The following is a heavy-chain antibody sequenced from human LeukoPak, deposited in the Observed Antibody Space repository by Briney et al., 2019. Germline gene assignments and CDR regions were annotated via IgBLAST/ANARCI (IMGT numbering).Heavy chain of an antibody. CDR2: IYYSGST. CDR1: GGSISDSY. V-gene: IGHV4-59*01. J-gene: IGHJ4*02. Sequence: SETLSLTCIVSGGSISDSYWSWIRQPPGKGLEWIGYIYYSGSTNYNPSLKSGVTISVDTSKHQFPLKLSSVTAADTAVYYCAGGGYDYRIYYFDYWGQGTLVAVSS. D-gene: IGHD4-11*01. CDR3: AGGGYDYRIYYFDY.